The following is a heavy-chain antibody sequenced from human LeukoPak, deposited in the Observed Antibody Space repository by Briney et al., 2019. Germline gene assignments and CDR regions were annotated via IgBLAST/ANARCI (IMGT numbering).Heavy chain of an antibody. CDR2: IYYSGST. J-gene: IGHJ4*02. Sequence: SETLSLTCTVSGGSISSYYWSWLRQPPGKGLEWIGYIYYSGSTNYNPSLKSRVTISVDTSKNQFSLKLSSVTAADTAVYYCARDSEEMATIPHYWGQGTLVTVSS. CDR3: ARDSEEMATIPHY. CDR1: GGSISSYY. D-gene: IGHD5-24*01. V-gene: IGHV4-59*01.